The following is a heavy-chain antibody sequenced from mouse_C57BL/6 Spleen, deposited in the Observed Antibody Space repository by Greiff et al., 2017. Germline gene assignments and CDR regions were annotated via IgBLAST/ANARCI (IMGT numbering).Heavy chain of an antibody. J-gene: IGHJ3*01. CDR3: ARSGDYGFAY. CDR2: INPGSGGT. Sequence: VNLVESGAELVRPGTSVKVSCKASGYAFTNYLIEWVKQRPGQGLEWIGVINPGSGGTNYNEKFKGKATLTADKSSSTAYMQLSSLTSEDSAVYFCARSGDYGFAYWGQGTLVTVST. V-gene: IGHV1-54*01. D-gene: IGHD2-4*01. CDR1: GYAFTNYL.